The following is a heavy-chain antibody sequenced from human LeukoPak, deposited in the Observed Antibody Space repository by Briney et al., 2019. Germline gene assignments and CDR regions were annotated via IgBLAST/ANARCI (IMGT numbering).Heavy chain of an antibody. CDR3: ARDGYSYGSWAFDI. Sequence: MASETLSLTCTVSGGSISSGGYYWSWIRQHPGKGLEWIGYIYYSGSTYYNPSLKSRVTISVDTSKNQFSLKLSSVTAADTAVYYCARDGYSYGSWAFDIWGQGTMVTVSS. CDR2: IYYSGST. V-gene: IGHV4-31*03. D-gene: IGHD5-18*01. CDR1: GGSISSGGYY. J-gene: IGHJ3*02.